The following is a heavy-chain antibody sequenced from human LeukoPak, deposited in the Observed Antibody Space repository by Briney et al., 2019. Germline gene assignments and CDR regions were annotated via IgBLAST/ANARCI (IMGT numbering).Heavy chain of an antibody. D-gene: IGHD2-8*01. CDR3: ARDHILGYCTNGVCYTVTGAAFDI. CDR2: MNPNSGNT. V-gene: IGHV1-8*03. Sequence: ASVKVSCKASGYTFTSYDINWVRQATGQGLEWMGWMNPNSGNTGYAQKFQGRVTITRNTSISTAYMELSSLRSEDTAVYYCARDHILGYCTNGVCYTVTGAAFDIWDQGTMVTVSS. CDR1: GYTFTSYD. J-gene: IGHJ3*02.